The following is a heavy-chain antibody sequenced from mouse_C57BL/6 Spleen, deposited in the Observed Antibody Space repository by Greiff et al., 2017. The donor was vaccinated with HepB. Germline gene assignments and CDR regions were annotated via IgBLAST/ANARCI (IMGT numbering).Heavy chain of an antibody. J-gene: IGHJ2*01. D-gene: IGHD1-1*01. V-gene: IGHV5-9*01. CDR3: ARHFGTTVTGYFDY. CDR2: ISGGGGNT. Sequence: DVKLVESGGGLVKPGGSLKLSCAASGFTFSSYTMSWVRQTPEKRLEWVATISGGGGNTYYPDSVKGRFIISRDNAKNTLYLQMSSLRSEDTALYYCARHFGTTVTGYFDYWGQGTTLTVSS. CDR1: GFTFSSYT.